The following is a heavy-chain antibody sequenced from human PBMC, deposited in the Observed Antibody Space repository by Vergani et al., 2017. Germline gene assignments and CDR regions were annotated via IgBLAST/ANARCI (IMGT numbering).Heavy chain of an antibody. Sequence: QVQLVQSGAEVKKPGSSVKVSCKASGGTFSSYAISWVRQAPGQGLEWMGWIIPIFGTANYAQKFQGRVTITADESTSTAYMELRSLRSEDTAVYYCAGGGITILGVVMGGALDYWGQGTLVTVCS. CDR3: AGGGITILGVVMGGALDY. CDR1: GGTFSSYA. J-gene: IGHJ4*02. CDR2: IIPIFGTA. V-gene: IGHV1-69*01. D-gene: IGHD3-3*01.